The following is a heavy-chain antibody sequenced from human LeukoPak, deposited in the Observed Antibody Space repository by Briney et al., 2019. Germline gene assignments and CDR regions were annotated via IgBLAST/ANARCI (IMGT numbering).Heavy chain of an antibody. D-gene: IGHD1-26*01. Sequence: SVKLSCKASGSTFTSSAMQWVRQARGHRREWIGWIVVGSGNTNYAQKFPETVTITRDMSTSTAYMELSSLSSEDTAVYYCATLRDSGRYGVGFDPWGQGTLVTVSS. V-gene: IGHV1-58*02. CDR3: ATLRDSGRYGVGFDP. CDR1: GSTFTSSA. CDR2: IVVGSGNT. J-gene: IGHJ5*02.